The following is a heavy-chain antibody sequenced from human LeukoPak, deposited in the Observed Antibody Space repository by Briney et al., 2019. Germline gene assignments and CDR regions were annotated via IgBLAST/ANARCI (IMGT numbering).Heavy chain of an antibody. CDR2: IYYSGST. Sequence: SETLSLTCTVSGGSISSYYWSWIRQPPGKGLEWIGYIYYSGSTNYNPSLESRVTISVDTSKNQFSLKLSSVTAADTAVYYCARGKYQLLRDYYLDYWGQGTLVTVSS. V-gene: IGHV4-59*01. D-gene: IGHD2-2*01. CDR3: ARGKYQLLRDYYLDY. CDR1: GGSISSYY. J-gene: IGHJ4*02.